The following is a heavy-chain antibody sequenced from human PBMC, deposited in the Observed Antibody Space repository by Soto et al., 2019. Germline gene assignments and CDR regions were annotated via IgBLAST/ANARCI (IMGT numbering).Heavy chain of an antibody. CDR3: AREEGYCNGGPCYRGAFDF. Sequence: EVQLVESGGGLVKPGGSPRLSCAASGFTFSDYSMLWVRQAPGKGLEWLAFIGNSNNPTFYADSVRGRFTISRDNPKNSGYLQMNSLREEDTAVYFCAREEGYCNGGPCYRGAFDFWGQGTIVTVSS. D-gene: IGHD2-15*01. J-gene: IGHJ3*01. CDR1: GFTFSDYS. CDR2: IGNSNNPT. V-gene: IGHV3-21*02.